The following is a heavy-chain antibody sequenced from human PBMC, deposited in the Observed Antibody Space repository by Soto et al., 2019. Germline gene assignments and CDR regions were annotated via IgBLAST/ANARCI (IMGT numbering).Heavy chain of an antibody. Sequence: SETLSLTCAVFGGSFSGYYWSWIRQPPGKGLEWIGEINHSGSTNYNPSLKSRVTISVDTSKNQFSLKLSSVTAADTAVYYCARRSTMVRGVIRSGYLDNWGQGTLVTVSS. CDR2: INHSGST. V-gene: IGHV4-34*01. CDR1: GGSFSGYY. CDR3: ARRSTMVRGVIRSGYLDN. J-gene: IGHJ4*02. D-gene: IGHD3-10*01.